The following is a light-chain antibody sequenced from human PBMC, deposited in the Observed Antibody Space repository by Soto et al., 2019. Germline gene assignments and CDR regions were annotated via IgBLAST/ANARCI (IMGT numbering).Light chain of an antibody. CDR3: QQTYSNLLT. CDR1: QTIGTY. Sequence: IEMAGTPPSLSSSLGDIFTITCRASQTIGTYLNWYHQRPGKAPNLLIYGASNLQSRVPSRFSGNGSGTEFTLTISSLQPEDLGIYYCQQTYSNLLTFGGGTKVDIK. J-gene: IGKJ4*01. V-gene: IGKV1-39*01. CDR2: GAS.